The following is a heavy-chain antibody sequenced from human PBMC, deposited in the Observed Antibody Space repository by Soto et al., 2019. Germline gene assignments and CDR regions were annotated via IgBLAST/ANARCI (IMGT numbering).Heavy chain of an antibody. V-gene: IGHV1-69*01. Sequence: QVQLVQSGAEVKEPGSSVKVSCKATGDLFNNYAFNWVRQAPGQGLEWMGRISPLFSTTNYTQKFQGRVPVGADELTPIVYLEVSNLEFEETVMYSCAASSSVAAAGYLNFWGQGTLVTVSP. D-gene: IGHD6-13*01. J-gene: IGHJ4*02. CDR3: AASSSVAAAGYLNF. CDR2: ISPLFSTT. CDR1: GDLFNNYA.